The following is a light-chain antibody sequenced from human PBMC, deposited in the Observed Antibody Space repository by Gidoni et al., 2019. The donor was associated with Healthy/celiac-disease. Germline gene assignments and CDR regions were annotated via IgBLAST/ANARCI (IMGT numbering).Light chain of an antibody. J-gene: IGLJ3*02. CDR3: QSYDSSLSGWV. CDR2: GNS. Sequence: QSVLPQPPSVSGAPGQRVTISCTGSSPNTGAGYDVHWYQQLPGTAPKLLIYGNSTRPSGVPDRFSGSKSGTSASLAITGLQAEDEADYYCQSYDSSLSGWVFGGGTKLTVL. CDR1: SPNTGAGYD. V-gene: IGLV1-40*01.